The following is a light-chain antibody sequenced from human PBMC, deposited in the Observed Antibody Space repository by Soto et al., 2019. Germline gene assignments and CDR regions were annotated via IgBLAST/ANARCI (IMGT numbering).Light chain of an antibody. J-gene: IGLJ2*01. CDR2: EVS. CDR3: SSYAGSNILL. V-gene: IGLV2-8*01. Sequence: QSVLTQPPSASGSPGQSVTISCTGTSSDVGGYNYVSWYQQHPGKAPKLIIYEVSKRPSGVPDRFSGSKSGNTASLTVSGLQAEDEADYYCSSYAGSNILLFGGGTQLTVL. CDR1: SSDVGGYNY.